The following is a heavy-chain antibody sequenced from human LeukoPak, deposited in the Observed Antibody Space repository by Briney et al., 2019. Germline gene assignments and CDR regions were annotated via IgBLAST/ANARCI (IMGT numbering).Heavy chain of an antibody. Sequence: ASVKVSSKASGHTFTSYGISWVRQAPGQGLEWMGWISAYNGNTNYAQKLQGRVTMTTDTSTSTASMELRRLRSDDTAVKYCARDGQWQAASHLYTWGQGNLVTVSS. CDR1: GHTFTSYG. D-gene: IGHD6-19*01. J-gene: IGHJ5*02. CDR2: ISAYNGNT. CDR3: ARDGQWQAASHLYT. V-gene: IGHV1-18*01.